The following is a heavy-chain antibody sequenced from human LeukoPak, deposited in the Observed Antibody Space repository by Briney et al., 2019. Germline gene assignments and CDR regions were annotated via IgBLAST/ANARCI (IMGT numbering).Heavy chain of an antibody. Sequence: PGGSLRLSCVGSGITFSSYWMNWVRQAPGKGLEWVADIKQDGSEKYYVDSVKGRFTISRDNAKNSLYLQMNSLRAEDTAVYYCARGDYFDRAFDVWGQGTMVTVSS. CDR2: IKQDGSEK. D-gene: IGHD3-22*01. J-gene: IGHJ3*01. CDR3: ARGDYFDRAFDV. V-gene: IGHV3-7*03. CDR1: GITFSSYW.